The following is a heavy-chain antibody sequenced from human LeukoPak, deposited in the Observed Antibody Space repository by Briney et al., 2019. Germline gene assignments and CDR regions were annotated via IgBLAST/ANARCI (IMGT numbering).Heavy chain of an antibody. D-gene: IGHD5/OR15-5a*01. J-gene: IGHJ5*02. CDR1: GFTFSSYG. V-gene: IGHV3-33*01. CDR2: IWYDGSNK. Sequence: QPGRSLRLSCAASGFTFSSYGMHWVRQAPGKGLEWVAVIWYDGSNKYYADSVKGRFTISRDNSKNTLYLQMNSLRAEDTAVYYCVRDFSMKSSVYYGSVGNWLDPWGQGTLVSVSS. CDR3: VRDFSMKSSVYYGSVGNWLDP.